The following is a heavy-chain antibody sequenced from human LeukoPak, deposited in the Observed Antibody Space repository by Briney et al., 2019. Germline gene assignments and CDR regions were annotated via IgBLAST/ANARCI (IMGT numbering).Heavy chain of an antibody. CDR3: ARDKVNTGLDAFDI. D-gene: IGHD5-18*01. CDR2: ISSSSNYI. Sequence: GGSLRLSCAASGFTFSTYSLNWVRQAPGKGLEWVSSISSSSNYIYYADSVKGRFTISRHNAKNSLYLQMNSLRAEDTAVYYCARDKVNTGLDAFDIWGQGTMVTVSS. J-gene: IGHJ3*02. V-gene: IGHV3-21*01. CDR1: GFTFSTYS.